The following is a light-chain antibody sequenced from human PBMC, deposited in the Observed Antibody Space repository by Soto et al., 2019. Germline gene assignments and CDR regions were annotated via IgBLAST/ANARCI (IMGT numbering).Light chain of an antibody. J-gene: IGLJ1*01. CDR2: DVS. CDR3: SSYTTSNTRQXV. V-gene: IGLV2-14*01. CDR1: SSDVGAYNY. Sequence: QSALTQPPSVSGSPGQSSTISCTGTSSDVGAYNYDSWYQQYPGEAPKVIIYDVSHRPAGVSNRFSGSKSGNTASLTISGLQPEDEADYYCSSYTTSNTRQXVFGTGNKVTVL.